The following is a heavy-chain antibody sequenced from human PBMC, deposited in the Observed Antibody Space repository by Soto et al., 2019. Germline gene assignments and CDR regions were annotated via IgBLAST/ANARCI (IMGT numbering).Heavy chain of an antibody. CDR1: GGSVRSGSYY. V-gene: IGHV4-61*01. CDR2: IYQSGTT. CDR3: ARDSSGRHDY. J-gene: IGHJ4*02. D-gene: IGHD3-22*01. Sequence: LSLTCSVSGGSVRSGSYYWTWIRQPPGKGLEWIGYIYQSGTTNYNASLKSRVTISIDTSKNQFFLKLNSVTAADTAVYYCARDSSGRHDYWGQGALVTVSS.